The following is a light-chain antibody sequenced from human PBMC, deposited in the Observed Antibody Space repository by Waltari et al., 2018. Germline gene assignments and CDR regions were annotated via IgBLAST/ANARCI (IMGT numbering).Light chain of an antibody. Sequence: QLVLTQSPSAYPSLGPPTTLTSPLPGGHSSTSIGCLKQRPEKGPRYLMKVNSDGSQSKGAEIPDRFSGSSSGAERYLTISNLQSEDEADYFCQTGGHGTWVFGGGTTLTVL. CDR1: GGHSSTS. CDR2: VNSDGSQ. V-gene: IGLV4-69*01. J-gene: IGLJ3*02. CDR3: QTGGHGTWV.